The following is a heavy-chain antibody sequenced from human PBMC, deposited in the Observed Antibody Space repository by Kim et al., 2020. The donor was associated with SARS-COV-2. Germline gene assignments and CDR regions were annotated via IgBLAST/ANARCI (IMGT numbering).Heavy chain of an antibody. Sequence: SETLSLTCAVYGGSFSGYYWSWIRQPPGKGLEWIGEINHSGSTNYNPSLKSRVTISVDTSKNQFSLKLSSVTAADTAVYYCARGSPRNDFWSGYYSGVVVWGKGTTVTVSS. CDR1: GGSFSGYY. D-gene: IGHD3-3*01. V-gene: IGHV4-34*01. CDR2: INHSGST. J-gene: IGHJ6*04. CDR3: ARGSPRNDFWSGYYSGVVV.